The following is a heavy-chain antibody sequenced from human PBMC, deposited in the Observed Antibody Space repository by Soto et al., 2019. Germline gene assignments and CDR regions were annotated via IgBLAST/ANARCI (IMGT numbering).Heavy chain of an antibody. D-gene: IGHD6-19*01. J-gene: IGHJ4*02. CDR2: ISSSSSYI. CDR1: GFTFSSYS. CDR3: ASYSSGWYERDY. V-gene: IGHV3-21*01. Sequence: GGSLRLSCAASGFTFSSYSMNWVRQAPGKGLEWVSSISSSSSYIYYADSVKGRFTISRDNAKNSLYLQMNSLRAEDTAVYYCASYSSGWYERDYWGQGALVTVSS.